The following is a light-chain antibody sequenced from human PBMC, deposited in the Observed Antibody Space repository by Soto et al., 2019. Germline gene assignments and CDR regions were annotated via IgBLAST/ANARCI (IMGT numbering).Light chain of an antibody. Sequence: QSVLTQPPSASGSPGQSVTISCTGTSSDVGGYNYVSWYQQHPGKAPKLMIYEVSKRPSGVPDRFSGSKSGNTASLTVSGLQXXXXXXYYCSSYAGSNNLGVFGGGTKVTVL. J-gene: IGLJ3*02. CDR3: SSYAGSNNLGV. CDR2: EVS. CDR1: SSDVGGYNY. V-gene: IGLV2-8*01.